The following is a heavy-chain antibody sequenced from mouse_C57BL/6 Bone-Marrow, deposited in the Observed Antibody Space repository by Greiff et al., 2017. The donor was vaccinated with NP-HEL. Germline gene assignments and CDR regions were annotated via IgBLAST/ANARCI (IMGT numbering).Heavy chain of an antibody. J-gene: IGHJ4*01. V-gene: IGHV7-3*01. Sequence: EVKLMESGGGLVQPGGSLSLSCAASGFTFTDYYMSWVRQPPGKALEWLGFIRNKANGYTTEYSASVKGRFTISRDNSQSILYLQMNALRAEDSATYYCARYDSSGYVRPYYAMDYWGQGTSVTVSS. D-gene: IGHD3-2*02. CDR2: IRNKANGYTT. CDR3: ARYDSSGYVRPYYAMDY. CDR1: GFTFTDYY.